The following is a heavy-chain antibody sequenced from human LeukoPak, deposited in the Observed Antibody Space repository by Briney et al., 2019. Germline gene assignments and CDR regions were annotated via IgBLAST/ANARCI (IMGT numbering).Heavy chain of an antibody. Sequence: PGWSLRLSCAASGCTFSGSAMDWVRQASGKGLEWVGRIRSKANSYATAYAASVKGRFTISRDDSKNTAYLQMNSLKTEDTAVYYCTRRYYYGSGSPPTNYYYYYMDVWGKGTTVTVSS. V-gene: IGHV3-73*01. CDR1: GCTFSGSA. CDR2: IRSKANSYAT. CDR3: TRRYYYGSGSPPTNYYYYYMDV. J-gene: IGHJ6*03. D-gene: IGHD3-10*01.